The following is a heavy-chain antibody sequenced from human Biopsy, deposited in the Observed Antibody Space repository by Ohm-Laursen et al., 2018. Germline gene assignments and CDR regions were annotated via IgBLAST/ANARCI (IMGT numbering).Heavy chain of an antibody. J-gene: IGHJ1*01. V-gene: IGHV1-2*04. Sequence: SVKVSCKTSGYTFTGYFLHWVRQVPGQGLEWMGWINPNSGTTKIAENFQGSVPMTRDTSITTAYLDLTRLTSDDTAVYFCAKGQDLTAGAEYFQYWGQGALITVSS. D-gene: IGHD3-9*01. CDR1: GYTFTGYF. CDR2: INPNSGTT. CDR3: AKGQDLTAGAEYFQY.